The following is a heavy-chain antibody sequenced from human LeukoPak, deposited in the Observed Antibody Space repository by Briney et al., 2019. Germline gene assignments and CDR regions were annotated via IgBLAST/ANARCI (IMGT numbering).Heavy chain of an antibody. Sequence: ASVKVSCKASGYTFTGYYMHWVRQAPGQGLEWMGWINPNSGGTNYAQKFQGRVTMTRDTSISTAYMELSRLRSDDTAVYYCARDSHYYDSSGYYSGIANAFDLWGQGTMVTVSS. J-gene: IGHJ3*01. CDR3: ARDSHYYDSSGYYSGIANAFDL. CDR2: INPNSGGT. CDR1: GYTFTGYY. V-gene: IGHV1-2*02. D-gene: IGHD3-22*01.